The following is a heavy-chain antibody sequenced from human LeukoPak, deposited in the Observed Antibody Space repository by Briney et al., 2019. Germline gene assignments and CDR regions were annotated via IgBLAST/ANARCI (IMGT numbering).Heavy chain of an antibody. V-gene: IGHV3-30*04. D-gene: IGHD3-22*01. Sequence: LSLTCNVSGASISNYYWTWLRQPPGKGLEWVAVISYDGSNKYYADSVKGRFTISRDNSKNTLYLQMNSLRAEDTAVYYCATNLHYYDSSGRNDAFDIWGQGTMVTVSS. CDR2: ISYDGSNK. J-gene: IGHJ3*02. CDR1: GASISNYY. CDR3: ATNLHYYDSSGRNDAFDI.